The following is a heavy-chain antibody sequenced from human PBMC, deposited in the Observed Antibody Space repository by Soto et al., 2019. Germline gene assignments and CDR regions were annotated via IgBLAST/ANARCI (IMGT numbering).Heavy chain of an antibody. V-gene: IGHV4-39*01. Sequence: SETLSLTCSLSGASITSTTYFWAWIRQPPGKGLEWVGSIYYSGKTHCNPSLESRTTISVDRSRSQFSLQVSSVTAADTAVYYCAKNLPRTGRFDYWGQGTVVTVSS. CDR1: GASITSTTYF. CDR3: AKNLPRTGRFDY. J-gene: IGHJ4*02. CDR2: IYYSGKT.